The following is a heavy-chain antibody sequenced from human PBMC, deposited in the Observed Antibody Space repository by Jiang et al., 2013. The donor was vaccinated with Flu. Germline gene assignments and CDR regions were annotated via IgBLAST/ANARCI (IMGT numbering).Heavy chain of an antibody. CDR3: ARANWEMATKIPYYYYYGMDV. D-gene: IGHD5-24*01. V-gene: IGHV1-18*04. CDR1: GYTFTSYG. J-gene: IGHJ6*02. CDR2: ISAYNGNT. Sequence: SGAEVKKPGASVKVSCKASGYTFTSYGISWVRQAPGQGLEWMGWISAYNGNTNYAQKLQGRVTMTTDTSTSTAYMELRSLRSDDTAVYYCARANWEMATKIPYYYYYGMDVWGQGTTVTVSS.